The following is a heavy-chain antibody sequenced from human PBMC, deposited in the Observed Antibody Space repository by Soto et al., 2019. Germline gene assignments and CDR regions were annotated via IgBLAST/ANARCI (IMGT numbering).Heavy chain of an antibody. V-gene: IGHV3-74*01. Sequence: EVQLVESGGGLVQPGGSLRVSCAASGFTLRSHRIHWVRQVPGKGLEWVSRIDTDGGGTSYADSVKGRFTISTDNAKNTGNLQMNGLRGEDTAVYYCAKVFDLWGQGTLVTVSS. CDR2: IDTDGGGT. CDR1: GFTLRSHR. J-gene: IGHJ5*02. CDR3: AKVFDL.